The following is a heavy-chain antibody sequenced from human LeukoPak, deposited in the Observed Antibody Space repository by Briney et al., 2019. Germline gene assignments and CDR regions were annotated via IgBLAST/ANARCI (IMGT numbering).Heavy chain of an antibody. CDR2: ISGSGGST. CDR1: GFTFSSYA. V-gene: IGHV3-23*01. Sequence: GGSLRLSCAASGFTFSSYATSWVRQAPGKGLEWVSAISGSGGSTYYADSVKGRFTISRDNAKNSLFLQMNSLRVEDTAVYYCARIGYCGGDCYPPDAFDIWGQGTMVTVSS. CDR3: ARIGYCGGDCYPPDAFDI. J-gene: IGHJ3*02. D-gene: IGHD2-21*02.